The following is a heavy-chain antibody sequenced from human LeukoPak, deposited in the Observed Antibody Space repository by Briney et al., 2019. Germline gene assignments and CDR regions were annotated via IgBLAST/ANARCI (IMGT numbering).Heavy chain of an antibody. CDR3: ARGQLSWFDP. J-gene: IGHJ5*02. D-gene: IGHD1-1*01. V-gene: IGHV4-31*03. CDR2: IYYGGST. CDR1: GGSISSGGYY. Sequence: PSETLSLTCTVSGGSISSGGYYWSWIRQHPGKGLEWIGYIYYGGSTYYNLSLRSRLTISVDTSKNQFSLKLSSVTAADTAVYYCARGQLSWFDPWGQGTLVTVSS.